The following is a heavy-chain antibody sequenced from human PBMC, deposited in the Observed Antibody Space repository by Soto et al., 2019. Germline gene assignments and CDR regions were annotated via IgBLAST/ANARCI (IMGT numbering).Heavy chain of an antibody. CDR1: GGSISVYY. V-gene: IGHV4-59*01. CDR2: IYYSGST. D-gene: IGHD2-15*01. CDR3: ARRARYCSGGSCSFDAFDI. J-gene: IGHJ3*02. Sequence: SETLSLTCTVSGGSISVYYWSWIRQPPGKGLEWIGYIYYSGSTNYNPSLKSRVTISVDTSNNRSSLRLSSVTAADTAVYYCARRARYCSGGSCSFDAFDIWGQGTMVTVSS.